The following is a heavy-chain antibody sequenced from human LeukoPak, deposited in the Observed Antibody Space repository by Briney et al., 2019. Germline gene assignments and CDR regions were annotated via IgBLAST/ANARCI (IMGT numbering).Heavy chain of an antibody. Sequence: GGSLRLSCAGSGFTFSMYEMNWVRQAPGKGLEWVSYISSGGSTISYADSVKGRFTISRDNAKNSLYLQMNGLRAEDTAVYYCARSYYYYYMDVWGKGTTVTVSS. V-gene: IGHV3-48*03. CDR1: GFTFSMYE. CDR2: ISSGGSTI. CDR3: ARSYYYYYMDV. J-gene: IGHJ6*03.